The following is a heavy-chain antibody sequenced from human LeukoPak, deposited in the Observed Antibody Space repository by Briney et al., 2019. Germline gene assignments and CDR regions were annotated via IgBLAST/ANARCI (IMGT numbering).Heavy chain of an antibody. V-gene: IGHV1-69*04. CDR3: GRDPVGPYNWFDP. Sequence: SVKVSCKASGGTFSSYTISWVRQAPGQGLEWMGRIIPILGIANYAQKFQGRVTITADKSTSTAYMELSSLRSEDTAVYYCGRDPVGPYNWFDPWGQGTLVTVSS. J-gene: IGHJ5*02. CDR1: GGTFSSYT. CDR2: IIPILGIA. D-gene: IGHD3/OR15-3a*01.